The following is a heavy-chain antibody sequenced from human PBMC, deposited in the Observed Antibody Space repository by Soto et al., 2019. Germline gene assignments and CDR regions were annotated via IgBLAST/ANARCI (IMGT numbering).Heavy chain of an antibody. CDR1: GYTFTSYG. Sequence: QVQLVQSGAEVKKPGASVKVSCKASGYTFTSYGISWVRQAPGQGLEWMGWISAYNGNTNYAQKLQGRVTMTTDTSTITAYMARRSLRSDDTAVYYCDRAPCPDPVTDYFDSWGQGALVTVSS. D-gene: IGHD4-17*01. V-gene: IGHV1-18*01. CDR2: ISAYNGNT. CDR3: DRAPCPDPVTDYFDS. J-gene: IGHJ4*02.